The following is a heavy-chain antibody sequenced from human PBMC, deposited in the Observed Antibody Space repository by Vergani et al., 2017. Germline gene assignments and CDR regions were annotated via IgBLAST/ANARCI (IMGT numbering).Heavy chain of an antibody. V-gene: IGHV4-34*01. D-gene: IGHD4-11*01. Sequence: QVQPQQWGGGLLKPSETLSLPCVVNGGSLTSYHWTWIRQSPGEGLEWVGDIDHTGRPDYNPSLKSRLTMSVDKTRNQFSLTLNSVTATDTAIYFCARVNTETNGHLYYYYYMDVWGQGTAVTVS. CDR3: ARVNTETNGHLYYYYYMDV. CDR1: GGSLTSYH. CDR2: IDHTGRP. J-gene: IGHJ6*03.